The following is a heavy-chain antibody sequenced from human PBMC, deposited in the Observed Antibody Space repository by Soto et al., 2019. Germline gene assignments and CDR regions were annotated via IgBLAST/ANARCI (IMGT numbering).Heavy chain of an antibody. CDR2: INPKSGAT. CDR3: ARDDPTTETSTFDY. J-gene: IGHJ4*02. Sequence: ASVKVSCKASGYRFTGYGLHWVRQAPGQGLQWMGWINPKSGATNFSEKFRGRVTMTTDTSLNTAYMEMRSLTSDDTAVYYCARDDPTTETSTFDYWGQGTPVTVSS. CDR1: GYRFTGYG. V-gene: IGHV1-2*02.